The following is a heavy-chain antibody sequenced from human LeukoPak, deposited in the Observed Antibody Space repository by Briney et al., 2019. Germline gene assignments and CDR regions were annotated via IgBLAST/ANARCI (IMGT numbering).Heavy chain of an antibody. CDR2: ISSSGSTI. CDR3: ARVGLAVAGSFDY. V-gene: IGHV3-48*03. D-gene: IGHD6-19*01. Sequence: PGRSLRLSCAASGFTFSSYEMNWVRQAPGKGLEWVSYISSSGSTIYYADSVKGRFTISRDNAKNSLYLQMNSLRAEDTAVYYCARVGLAVAGSFDYWGQGTLVTVSS. J-gene: IGHJ4*02. CDR1: GFTFSSYE.